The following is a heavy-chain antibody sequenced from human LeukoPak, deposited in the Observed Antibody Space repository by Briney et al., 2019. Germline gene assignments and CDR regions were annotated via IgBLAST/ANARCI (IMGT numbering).Heavy chain of an antibody. Sequence: PGGSLRLSCAASGFTFNYAWMSWVRQDPGKRLEWVGQTVSEIDGGTTDYAAPVKGRFTISRDDSKSTLYLQMNSLKIEDTAVYYCTTDEDWNYARKDVWGQGATVIVSS. CDR3: TTDEDWNYARKDV. D-gene: IGHD1-7*01. CDR1: GFTFNYAW. V-gene: IGHV3-15*04. CDR2: TVSEIDGGTT. J-gene: IGHJ6*02.